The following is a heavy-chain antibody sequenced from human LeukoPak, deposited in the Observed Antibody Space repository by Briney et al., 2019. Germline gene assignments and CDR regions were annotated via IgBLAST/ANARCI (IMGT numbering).Heavy chain of an antibody. CDR1: GFTFSSYG. D-gene: IGHD3-22*01. CDR3: AKYEYYYDSSGYYSAFDI. Sequence: PGGSLRLSCAASGFTFSSYGMHWVRQAPGKGLEWVTFIRYDGSNKYYADSVKGRFTISRDNSKNTLYLQMNSLRAEDTAVYYCAKYEYYYDSSGYYSAFDIWGQGTMVTVSS. CDR2: IRYDGSNK. J-gene: IGHJ3*02. V-gene: IGHV3-30*02.